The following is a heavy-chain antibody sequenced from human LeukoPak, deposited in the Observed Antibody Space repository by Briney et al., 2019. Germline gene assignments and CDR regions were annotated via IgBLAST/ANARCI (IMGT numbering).Heavy chain of an antibody. CDR1: GFTFGSHA. J-gene: IGHJ5*01. CDR3: VKTFQYSSNWYDY. V-gene: IGHV3-23*01. CDR2: ISAGGGGT. Sequence: PGGSLRLSCATSGFTFGSHAMSWVRQAPGEGLEWVSSISAGGGGTSHADSVKGRITISRDNSKNTVHLQMNSLRAEDTAVYFCVKTFQYSSNWYDYWGQGTLVTVSS. D-gene: IGHD6-6*01.